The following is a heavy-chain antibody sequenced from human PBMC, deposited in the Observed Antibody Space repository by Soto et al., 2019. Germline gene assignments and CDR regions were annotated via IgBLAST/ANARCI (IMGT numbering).Heavy chain of an antibody. CDR2: IGTAGDT. J-gene: IGHJ6*02. CDR1: GFTFSSYD. V-gene: IGHV3-13*01. D-gene: IGHD5-12*01. CDR3: ARGLIEWLRVYYYYGMDV. Sequence: GGSLRLSCAASGFTFSSYDMHWVRQATGKGLEWVSAIGTAGDTYYPGSVKGRFTISRENAKNSLYLQMNSLRAEDTAVYYCARGLIEWLRVYYYYGMDVWGQGTTVTVSS.